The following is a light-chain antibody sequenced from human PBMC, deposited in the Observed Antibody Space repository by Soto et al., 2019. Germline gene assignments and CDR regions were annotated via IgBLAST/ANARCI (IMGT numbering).Light chain of an antibody. CDR1: QRVSSY. Sequence: EIVLTQSPATLSLSPGERATLSCRASQRVSSYLAWYQQKPGQAPRLLIYDASNRATGIPARFSGSGSGTDFNLTISSLEPEDFAVYYCQQRSNWPRTFGQGTKVEIK. V-gene: IGKV3-11*01. CDR2: DAS. J-gene: IGKJ1*01. CDR3: QQRSNWPRT.